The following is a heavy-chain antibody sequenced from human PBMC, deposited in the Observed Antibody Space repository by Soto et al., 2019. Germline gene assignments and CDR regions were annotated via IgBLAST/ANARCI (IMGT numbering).Heavy chain of an antibody. CDR3: VREGNIGSWLQPLDF. CDR2: IHYNGNT. Sequence: QVQLQVSGPGLVKPSETLSLTCTVSGDSISAYSWSWVRQPPGKGLEWIGNIHYNGNTKYNPSLTSRVTMSIDTSNNQFSLRLISVTAADTAKYFCVREGNIGSWLQPLDFWGQGTLVTVSS. D-gene: IGHD1-26*01. V-gene: IGHV4-59*01. J-gene: IGHJ4*02. CDR1: GDSISAYS.